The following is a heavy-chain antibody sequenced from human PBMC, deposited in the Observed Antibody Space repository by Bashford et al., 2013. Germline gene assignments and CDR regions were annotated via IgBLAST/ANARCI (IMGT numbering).Heavy chain of an antibody. V-gene: IGHV3-53*01. J-gene: IGHJ6*02. CDR3: STSRTYYDFWSGYLSGMDV. CDR1: GFTVSSNY. Sequence: GGSLRLSCAASGFTVSSNYMSWVRQAPGKGLEWVSVIYSGGSTYYADSVKGRFTISRDNSKNTLYLQMNSLRAEDTALYYCSTSRTYYDFWSGYLSGMDVWGQGTTVTVSS. CDR2: IYSGGST. D-gene: IGHD3-3*01.